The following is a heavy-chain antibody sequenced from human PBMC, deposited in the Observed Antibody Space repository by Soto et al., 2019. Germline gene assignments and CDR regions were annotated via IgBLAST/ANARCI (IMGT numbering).Heavy chain of an antibody. J-gene: IGHJ5*02. D-gene: IGHD3-22*01. CDR3: ARGDSLLTIYES. Sequence: PSHPLSLTCSVSVDSVNSGDAYWRWIGQPPGKGLEWLGYFYHTWSSCYNPSLKGRVTISLDPPKNKLSLRLTSVTTSDTAVYVCARGDSLLTIYESSGEGTKLTLSS. CDR2: FYHTWSS. V-gene: IGHV4-61*08. CDR1: VDSVNSGDAY.